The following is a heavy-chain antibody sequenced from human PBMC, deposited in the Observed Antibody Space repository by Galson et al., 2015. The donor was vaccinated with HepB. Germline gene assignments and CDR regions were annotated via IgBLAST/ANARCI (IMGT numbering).Heavy chain of an antibody. CDR1: GFTFSGSA. CDR3: TRLGDLSGYSSS. Sequence: SLRLSCAASGFTFSGSAIHWVRQASGQGPEWVGRIRSKASGHATEYTASLKGRFTISRDDSKNTAYLHMNSLKIEDTAVYYCTRLGDLSGYSSSWGQGTLVTVSS. D-gene: IGHD2-2*01. CDR2: IRSKASGHAT. V-gene: IGHV3-73*01. J-gene: IGHJ4*02.